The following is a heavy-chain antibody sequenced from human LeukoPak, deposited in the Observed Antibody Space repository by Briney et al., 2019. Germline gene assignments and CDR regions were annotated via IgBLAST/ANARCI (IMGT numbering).Heavy chain of an antibody. J-gene: IGHJ4*02. V-gene: IGHV1-2*02. Sequence: ASVKVSFKASGYTFTGYYMHWVRQAPGQGLEWMGWINPNSGGTNYAQKFQGRVTMTRDTSISTAYMELSRLRSDDTAVYYCARESDILTGYVAFWGQGTLVTVSS. CDR1: GYTFTGYY. CDR2: INPNSGGT. D-gene: IGHD3-9*01. CDR3: ARESDILTGYVAF.